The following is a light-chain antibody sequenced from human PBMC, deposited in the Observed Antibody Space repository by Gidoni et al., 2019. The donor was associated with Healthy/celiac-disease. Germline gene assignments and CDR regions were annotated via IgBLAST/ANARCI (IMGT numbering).Light chain of an antibody. CDR2: GAS. CDR3: QQYNNWPRET. Sequence: EIVMTQSPATLSVSPGERATLSCRASQSVSSNLAWYQQNPGQAPRLLIYGASTRATGIPARFSGSGCGTEFTLTISSLQSEDFAVNYCQQYNNWPRETFGQGTKVEIK. V-gene: IGKV3-15*01. CDR1: QSVSSN. J-gene: IGKJ1*01.